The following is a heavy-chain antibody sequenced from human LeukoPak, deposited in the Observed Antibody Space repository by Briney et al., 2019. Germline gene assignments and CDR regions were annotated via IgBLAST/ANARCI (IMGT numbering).Heavy chain of an antibody. J-gene: IGHJ4*02. CDR3: ARGQTYYDFWSGYLRLYYFDY. Sequence: SETLSLTCAVYGGSFSGYYWSWIRQPPGKGLEWIGEINHSGSTNYNPSLKSRVTISVDTSKNQFSLKLSSVTAADTAVYYCARGQTYYDFWSGYLRLYYFDYWGQGTLVTVSS. V-gene: IGHV4-34*01. CDR1: GGSFSGYY. D-gene: IGHD3-3*01. CDR2: INHSGST.